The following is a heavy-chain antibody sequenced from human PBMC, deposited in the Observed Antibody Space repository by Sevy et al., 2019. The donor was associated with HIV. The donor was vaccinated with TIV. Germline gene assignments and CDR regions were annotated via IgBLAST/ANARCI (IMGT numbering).Heavy chain of an antibody. D-gene: IGHD2-15*01. J-gene: IGHJ5*02. CDR3: ARVSIVVVVAATPPSWFDP. V-gene: IGHV1-18*01. CDR1: GYTFTSYG. Sequence: ASVKVSCKASGYTFTSYGISWVRQAPGQGLEWMGWISAYNGNTNYAQKLQGRVTMTTDTSTSTAYMELRGLRSDDTAVYYCARVSIVVVVAATPPSWFDPWGQGTLVTVSS. CDR2: ISAYNGNT.